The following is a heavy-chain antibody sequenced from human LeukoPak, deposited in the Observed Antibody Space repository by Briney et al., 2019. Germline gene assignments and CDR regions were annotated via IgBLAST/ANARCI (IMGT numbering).Heavy chain of an antibody. CDR1: GYTFTGYY. J-gene: IGHJ6*02. Sequence: ASAKVSCKASGYTFTGYYMHWVRQAPGQGLEWMGWINPNSGGTNYAQKFQGRVTMTRDTSTSTAYMELSRLRSDDTAVYYCARDGAYGSGSYYYYYYGMDVWGQGTTVTVSS. D-gene: IGHD3-10*01. V-gene: IGHV1-2*02. CDR3: ARDGAYGSGSYYYYYYGMDV. CDR2: INPNSGGT.